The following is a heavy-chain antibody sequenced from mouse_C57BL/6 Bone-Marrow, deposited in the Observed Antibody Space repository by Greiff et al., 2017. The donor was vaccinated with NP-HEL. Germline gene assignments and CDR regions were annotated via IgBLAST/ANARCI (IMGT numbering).Heavy chain of an antibody. D-gene: IGHD2-4*01. Sequence: VQLQQPGAELVRPGSSVKLSCKASGYTFTSYWMDWVKQRPGQGLEWIGNIYPSDSETHYNQKFKDKATLTVDKSSSTAYMQLSSLTSEDSAVYYCAREDYDGAWFAYWGQGTLVTVSA. CDR3: AREDYDGAWFAY. CDR1: GYTFTSYW. V-gene: IGHV1-61*01. CDR2: IYPSDSET. J-gene: IGHJ3*01.